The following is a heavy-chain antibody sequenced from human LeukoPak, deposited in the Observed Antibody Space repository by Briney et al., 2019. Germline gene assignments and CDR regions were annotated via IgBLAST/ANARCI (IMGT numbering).Heavy chain of an antibody. V-gene: IGHV1-8*02. CDR1: GYTFTTYD. Sequence: GASVKVSCMASGYTFTTYDISWVRQATGQGLEWMGRMNPNSGNTGYAQKFQGRVTMTRDTSISTAYMELSRLRSDDTAVYYCARGIYDILTGYPKDGYFQHWGQGTLVTVSS. CDR3: ARGIYDILTGYPKDGYFQH. CDR2: MNPNSGNT. J-gene: IGHJ1*01. D-gene: IGHD3-9*01.